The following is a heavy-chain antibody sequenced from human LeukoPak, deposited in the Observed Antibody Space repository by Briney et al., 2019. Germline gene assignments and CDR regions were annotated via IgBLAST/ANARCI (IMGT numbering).Heavy chain of an antibody. D-gene: IGHD3-22*01. CDR1: GYSFSIYW. CDR3: ARQYYDNRGYYPFDY. J-gene: IGHJ4*02. CDR2: IYPGDSDA. V-gene: IGHV5-51*01. Sequence: GESLKISCKGSGYSFSIYWIAWVRQMPGKGLEWMGLIYPGDSDARYSPSFQGQVTISVDKSINTAYLQWGSLKASDTAIYYCARQYYDNRGYYPFDYWGQGTLVTVSS.